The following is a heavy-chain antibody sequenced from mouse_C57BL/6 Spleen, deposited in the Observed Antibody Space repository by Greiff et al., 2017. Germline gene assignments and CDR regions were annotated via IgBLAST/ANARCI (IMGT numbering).Heavy chain of an antibody. CDR2: ISSGSSTI. CDR1: GFTFSDYG. J-gene: IGHJ2*01. D-gene: IGHD2-1*01. V-gene: IGHV5-17*01. Sequence: EVQVVESGGGLVKPGGSLKLSCAASGFTFSDYGMHWVRQAPEKGLEWVAYISSGSSTIYYADTVKGRFTISRDNAKNTLFLQMTSLRSEDTAMYYCARQEIYYGNYGDFDYWGQGTTLTVSS. CDR3: ARQEIYYGNYGDFDY.